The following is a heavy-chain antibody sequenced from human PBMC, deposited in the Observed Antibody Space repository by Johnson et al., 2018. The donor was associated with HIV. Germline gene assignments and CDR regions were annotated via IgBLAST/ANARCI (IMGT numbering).Heavy chain of an antibody. J-gene: IGHJ3*02. D-gene: IGHD3-9*01. CDR3: AKDGPVLRYFDWSDAFDI. V-gene: IGHV3-11*04. CDR2: ISSSAISF. Sequence: QVQLVESGGGVVRPGGSLRLSCAASGFTFDDYGMGWIRQAPGKGLDWVSSISSSAISFYYADSVKGRFTISRDNAKNSVYLQMNNLRAEDTAVYYCAKDGPVLRYFDWSDAFDIWGQGTMVTVSS. CDR1: GFTFDDYG.